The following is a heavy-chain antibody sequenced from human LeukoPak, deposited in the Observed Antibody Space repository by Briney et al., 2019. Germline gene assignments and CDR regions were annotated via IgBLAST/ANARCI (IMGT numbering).Heavy chain of an antibody. D-gene: IGHD2-21*01. CDR1: GGSISSGGYS. CDR2: IYHSGST. V-gene: IGHV4-30-2*01. J-gene: IGHJ3*02. CDR3: AGGIWRTDAFDI. Sequence: PSETLSLTCAVSGGSISSGGYSWSWIRQPPGKGLEWIGYIYHSGSTYYNPSLKSRVTISVDRSKNQFSLRLSSVTAAETAVYYCAGGIWRTDAFDIWGQGTMVTVSS.